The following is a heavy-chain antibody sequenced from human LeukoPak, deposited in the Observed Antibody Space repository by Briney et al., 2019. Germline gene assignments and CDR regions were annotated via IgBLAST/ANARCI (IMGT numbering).Heavy chain of an antibody. D-gene: IGHD6-13*01. CDR1: GGSFSGYY. Sequence: SETLSLTCAVYGGSFSGYYWSWIRQPPGKGLEWIGEINHSGSTNYNPSLKSRVTISVDKSKNQFSLKLSSVTAADTAVYYCARVGIAAAFDYWGQGTLVTVSS. J-gene: IGHJ4*02. CDR2: INHSGST. V-gene: IGHV4-34*01. CDR3: ARVGIAAAFDY.